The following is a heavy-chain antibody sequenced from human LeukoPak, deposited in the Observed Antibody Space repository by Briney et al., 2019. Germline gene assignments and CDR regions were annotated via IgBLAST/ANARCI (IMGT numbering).Heavy chain of an antibody. D-gene: IGHD5-18*01. CDR3: ARVLGGYSYGYFDY. J-gene: IGHJ4*02. V-gene: IGHV1-18*01. CDR2: ISAYNGNT. Sequence: ASVKVSCKPSGYTFTSYGIIWVRQAPGQGLEWMGWISAYNGNTNYAQKVQGRVIMTTDTSTSTVYMELRSLRSDDTAVYYCARVLGGYSYGYFDYWGQGTLVTVSS. CDR1: GYTFTSYG.